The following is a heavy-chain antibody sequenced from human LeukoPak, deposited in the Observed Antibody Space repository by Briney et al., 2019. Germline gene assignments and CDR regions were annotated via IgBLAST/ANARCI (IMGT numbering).Heavy chain of an antibody. CDR2: IYHSGST. D-gene: IGHD3-10*01. CDR1: GYSISSGYY. CDR3: ARVRKYYGAGSYTPPYNRFDP. J-gene: IGHJ5*02. V-gene: IGHV4-38-2*01. Sequence: SETVPLTCAVSGYSISSGYYRGWIRPPPGKGLEWVGSIYHSGSTYYHPTLKSRVTISVDTSKNQFSLKLSSVTAADTAVNYGARVRKYYGAGSYTPPYNRFDPWGQGTLVTVSS.